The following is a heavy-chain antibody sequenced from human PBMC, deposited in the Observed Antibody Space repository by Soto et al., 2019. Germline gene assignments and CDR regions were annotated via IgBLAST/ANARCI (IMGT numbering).Heavy chain of an antibody. J-gene: IGHJ4*02. V-gene: IGHV3-7*01. CDR3: GRSISGWSRFDY. CDR2: IKEDGSEK. Sequence: PGGSLRLSCTESGITFKNYWMIWVRQAPGKGLEYVADIKEDGSEKNYVDPVKGRFTISRDNAKNSLSLQMNGLRVEDTAMYYCGRSISGWSRFDYWGQGILVTVSS. D-gene: IGHD6-19*01. CDR1: GITFKNYW.